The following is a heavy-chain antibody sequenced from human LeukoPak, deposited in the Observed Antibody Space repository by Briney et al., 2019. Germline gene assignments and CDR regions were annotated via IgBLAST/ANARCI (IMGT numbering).Heavy chain of an antibody. CDR1: GGSISSYY. CDR3: ARGAYYYDSSVVSENDI. CDR2: IYYSGST. D-gene: IGHD3-22*01. Sequence: KPSETLSLTCTVSGGSISSYYWSWIRQPPGKGLEWIGYIYYSGSTNYNPSLKSRVTISVDTSKNQFSPKLTSVTAADTAVYYCARGAYYYDSSVVSENDIWGQGTMVTVSS. J-gene: IGHJ3*02. V-gene: IGHV4-59*12.